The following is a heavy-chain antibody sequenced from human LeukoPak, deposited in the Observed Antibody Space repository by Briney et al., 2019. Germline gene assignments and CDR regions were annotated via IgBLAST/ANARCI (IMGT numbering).Heavy chain of an antibody. D-gene: IGHD2-2*01. CDR2: ISGSGGST. Sequence: PGGSLRLSCAASGFTFSSYAMSWVRQAPGKGLEWVSAISGSGGSTYYADSVKGRFTISGDNSKNTLYLQMNSLRAEDTAVYYCAKDNVVVPAAIPPSSAWDQGTLVTVSS. J-gene: IGHJ5*02. V-gene: IGHV3-23*01. CDR3: AKDNVVVPAAIPPSSA. CDR1: GFTFSSYA.